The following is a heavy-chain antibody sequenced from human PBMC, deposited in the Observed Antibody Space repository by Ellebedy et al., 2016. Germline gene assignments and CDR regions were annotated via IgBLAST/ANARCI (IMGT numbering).Heavy chain of an antibody. Sequence: GGSLRLXXAASGFTFSSYKMNWVRQAPGKGLEWVSSVSSTSGYIYYADSVKGRFTISRDNAKNSVYLQMNSLRVEDTAVYYCARASGSSSWYHWGQGTLVTVSS. CDR3: ARASGSSSWYH. D-gene: IGHD6-13*01. CDR1: GFTFSSYK. V-gene: IGHV3-21*01. J-gene: IGHJ4*02. CDR2: VSSTSGYI.